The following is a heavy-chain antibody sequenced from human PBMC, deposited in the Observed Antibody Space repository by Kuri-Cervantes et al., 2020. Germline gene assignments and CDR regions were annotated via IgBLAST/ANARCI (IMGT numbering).Heavy chain of an antibody. J-gene: IGHJ4*02. CDR3: ARRSYYSNYFDY. Sequence: SETLSLTCTVSGYSISNGYYWTWIRQPPGKGLEWIGSVYHTGSTHYNSSLRSRVTISVDTSKNQFFLKLSSVTAADTAVFYCARRSYYSNYFDYWGQGTLVTVSS. CDR2: VYHTGST. CDR1: GYSISNGYY. D-gene: IGHD1-26*01. V-gene: IGHV4-38-2*02.